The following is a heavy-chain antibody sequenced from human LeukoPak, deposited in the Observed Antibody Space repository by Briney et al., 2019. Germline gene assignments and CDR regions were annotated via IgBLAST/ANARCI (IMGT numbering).Heavy chain of an antibody. J-gene: IGHJ3*02. V-gene: IGHV4-4*07. CDR3: ARLPDYDSSCYYEDDAFDI. D-gene: IGHD3-22*01. CDR1: GGSISSYY. CDR2: TYTSGST. Sequence: PSETLSLTCTVSGGSISSYYWSWIRQPAGKGLEWIGRTYTSGSTNYNPSLKSRVTMSVDTSKNQFSLKLSSVTAADTAVYYCARLPDYDSSCYYEDDAFDIWGQGTMVTVSS.